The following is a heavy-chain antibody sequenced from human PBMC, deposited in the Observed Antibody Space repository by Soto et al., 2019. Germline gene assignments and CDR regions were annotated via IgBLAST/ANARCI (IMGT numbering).Heavy chain of an antibody. D-gene: IGHD4-17*01. CDR3: AHRLGRHGDWNWGDFDH. CDR2: IYWDDDK. CDR1: GFSLSTSEVG. V-gene: IGHV2-5*02. Sequence: QITLKESGPTLVKPTQTLTLTCTFSGFSLSTSEVGVCWIRQPPGKALEWLALIYWDDDKRYSPSLKSRLIITKDTSKNLVLLTMTFMDPEDTATYYCAHRLGRHGDWNWGDFDHWGQGTQVAVSS. J-gene: IGHJ4*02.